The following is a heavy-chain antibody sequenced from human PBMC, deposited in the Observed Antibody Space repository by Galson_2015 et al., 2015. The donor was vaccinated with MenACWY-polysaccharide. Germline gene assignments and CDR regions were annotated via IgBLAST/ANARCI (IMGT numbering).Heavy chain of an antibody. D-gene: IGHD6-6*01. J-gene: IGHJ4*02. V-gene: IGHV3-48*02. CDR2: ISSSSGTV. Sequence: SLRLSCAVSGFTFSSYSMNWVRQAPGKGLEWLSYISSSSGTVYYADSVRGRFTISRDNAKNPLYLQMNRLRDDDTAIYYCARRGLYSSSSRGFDHWGQGTLVTVSS. CDR1: GFTFSSYS. CDR3: ARRGLYSSSSRGFDH.